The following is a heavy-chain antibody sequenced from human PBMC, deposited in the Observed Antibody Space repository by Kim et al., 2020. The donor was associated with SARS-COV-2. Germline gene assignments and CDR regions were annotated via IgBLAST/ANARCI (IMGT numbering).Heavy chain of an antibody. CDR2: IRSKAYGGTT. D-gene: IGHD3-10*01. CDR3: TRRVRENKGAFDI. Sequence: GGSLRLSCTASGFTFGDYAMSWFRQAPGKGLEWVGFIRSKAYGGTTEYAASVKGRFTISRDDSKSIAYLQMNSLKTEDTAVYYCTRRVRENKGAFDIWGQGTMVTVSS. J-gene: IGHJ3*02. CDR1: GFTFGDYA. V-gene: IGHV3-49*03.